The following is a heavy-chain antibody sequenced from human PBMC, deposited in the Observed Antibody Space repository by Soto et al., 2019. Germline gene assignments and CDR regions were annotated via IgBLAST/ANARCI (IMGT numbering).Heavy chain of an antibody. CDR1: GGSISSGGYS. V-gene: IGHV4-30-2*01. J-gene: IGHJ4*02. Sequence: QLQLQESGSGLVKPSQTLSLTCAVSGGSISSGGYSWSWIRQPPGKGLEWIGYIYHSGSTYYNPSLKSRVTISVDRSKNQFSLQQSSVPAADTAVYYCAAWGVQLWLDDYWGQGTLVTVSS. D-gene: IGHD5-18*01. CDR2: IYHSGST. CDR3: AAWGVQLWLDDY.